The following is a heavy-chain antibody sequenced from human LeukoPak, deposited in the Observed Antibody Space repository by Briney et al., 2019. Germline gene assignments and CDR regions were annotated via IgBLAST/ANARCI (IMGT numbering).Heavy chain of an antibody. J-gene: IGHJ4*02. CDR1: GYTFTSYY. CDR3: AILAPDYYGSGSYNY. D-gene: IGHD3-10*01. Sequence: GASVKVSCKASGYTFTSYYMHWVRQAPGQGLEWMGIINPSGGSTNYAQKFQGRVTMTRDTSISTAYMELSRLRSDDTAVYYCAILAPDYYGSGSYNYWGQGTLVTVSS. CDR2: INPSGGST. V-gene: IGHV1-2*02.